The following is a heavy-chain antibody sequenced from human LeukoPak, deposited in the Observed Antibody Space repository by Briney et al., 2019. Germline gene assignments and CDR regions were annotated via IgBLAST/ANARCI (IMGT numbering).Heavy chain of an antibody. J-gene: IGHJ3*02. Sequence: SETLSLTCAVYGGSFSGYYWSWIRQPPGKGLEWIGEINHSGSTNYNPSLKSRVTISVDTSKNQFSLKLSSVTAADTAVYYCATMDDKHDSSGSGIIWGQGTMVTVSS. CDR2: INHSGST. V-gene: IGHV4-34*01. CDR1: GGSFSGYY. CDR3: ATMDDKHDSSGSGII. D-gene: IGHD3-22*01.